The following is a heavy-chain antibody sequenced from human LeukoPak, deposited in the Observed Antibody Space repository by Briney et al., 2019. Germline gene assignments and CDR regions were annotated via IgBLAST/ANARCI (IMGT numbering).Heavy chain of an antibody. V-gene: IGHV4-38-2*02. CDR3: ARVGYNWNLWFDF. J-gene: IGHJ3*01. CDR1: GYSMSSGYY. CDR2: IFHSGNS. D-gene: IGHD1-7*01. Sequence: SETLSLTCTVSGYSMSSGYYWGWIRPPPGKGLQWIGSIFHSGNSYYNPSLKSRVTISGEKAKNQVYLKVNAVTAADTAVYYCARVGYNWNLWFDFWGQGTTVTVSS.